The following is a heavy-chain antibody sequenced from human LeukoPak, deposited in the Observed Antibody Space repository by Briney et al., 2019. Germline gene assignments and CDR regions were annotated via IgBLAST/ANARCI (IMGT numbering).Heavy chain of an antibody. J-gene: IGHJ4*02. CDR3: AKEKVPD. V-gene: IGHV3-30*02. Sequence: GGSLRLSCAASGFTFGSYGMHWVRQAPGKGLEWVAFIRYDGSNKYYADSVKGRFTISRDNSKNTLCLQMNSLRAEGTAVYYCAKEKVPDWGQGTLVTVSS. CDR1: GFTFGSYG. CDR2: IRYDGSNK.